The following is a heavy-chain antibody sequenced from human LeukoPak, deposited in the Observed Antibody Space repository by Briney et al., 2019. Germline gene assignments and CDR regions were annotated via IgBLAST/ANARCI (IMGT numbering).Heavy chain of an antibody. J-gene: IGHJ5*02. CDR3: ARGRYYDGSGFS. CDR2: ISHSGTT. D-gene: IGHD3-22*01. V-gene: IGHV4-34*01. CDR1: GGSFSDYD. Sequence: SETLSLTCAVYGGSFSDYDWSWIRQPPGKGLEWIGEISHSGTTNCDPSLKSRISMSIDTSRSQFSLNLRSVTAADTAVYYCARGRYYDGSGFSWGQGTLVTVSS.